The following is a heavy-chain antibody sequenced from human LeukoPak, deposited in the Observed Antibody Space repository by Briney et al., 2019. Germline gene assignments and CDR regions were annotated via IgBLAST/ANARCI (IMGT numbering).Heavy chain of an antibody. J-gene: IGHJ4*02. Sequence: GGSLRLSCAASGFTFNAFGMNWVRQAPGKGLEWVSYIGTTSGAIYYADSVKGRFTISRDSAKNSLYLQMNSLRAEDTAVYYCARVPRGYSYEYYFDYWGQGTLVTVSS. CDR1: GFTFNAFG. CDR3: ARVPRGYSYEYYFDY. V-gene: IGHV3-48*01. CDR2: IGTTSGAI. D-gene: IGHD5-18*01.